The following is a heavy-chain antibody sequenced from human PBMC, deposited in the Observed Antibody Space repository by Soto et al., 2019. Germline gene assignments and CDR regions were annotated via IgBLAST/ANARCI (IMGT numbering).Heavy chain of an antibody. J-gene: IGHJ4*02. D-gene: IGHD6-19*01. Sequence: ASVKVSCKVSGYTFTSYGISWVRQAPGQGLEWMGWISAYNGNTNYAQKLQGRVTMTTDTSTSTAYMELRSLRSDDTAVYYCARDLLGIAVAGTDFDYWGQGTLVTVSS. CDR1: GYTFTSYG. CDR3: ARDLLGIAVAGTDFDY. V-gene: IGHV1-18*01. CDR2: ISAYNGNT.